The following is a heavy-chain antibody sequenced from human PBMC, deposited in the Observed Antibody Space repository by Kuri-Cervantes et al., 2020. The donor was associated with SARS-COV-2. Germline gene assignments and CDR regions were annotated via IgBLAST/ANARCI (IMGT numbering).Heavy chain of an antibody. V-gene: IGHV3-30*18. CDR1: GFTLSSYG. J-gene: IGHJ5*02. Sequence: GESLKISCAASGFTLSSYGMHWVRQAPGKGLEWVAVISYDGSNKYYADPVKGRFTISRDNSKNTLYLQMNSLRAEDTAVYYCAKSSGTADGRFDPWGQGTLVTVSS. CDR2: ISYDGSNK. CDR3: AKSSGTADGRFDP. D-gene: IGHD6-19*01.